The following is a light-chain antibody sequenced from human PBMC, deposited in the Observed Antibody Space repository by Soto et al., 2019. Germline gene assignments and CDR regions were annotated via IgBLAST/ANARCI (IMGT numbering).Light chain of an antibody. CDR3: QVWRNWLIS. CDR2: DAS. CDR1: QSVSSY. J-gene: IGKJ5*01. V-gene: IGKV3-11*01. Sequence: EVMLTNSPGTLSLTPGERATLSCRASQSVSSYLAWYPQKPGQAPRLLIHDASDWATGMPASFSGSGSGTDFTLTISRLEPEDVAGYYCQVWRNWLISFGQGTRLE.